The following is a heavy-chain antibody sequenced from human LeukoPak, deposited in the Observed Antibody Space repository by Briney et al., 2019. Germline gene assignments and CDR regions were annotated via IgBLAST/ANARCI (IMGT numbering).Heavy chain of an antibody. Sequence: GGSLRLSCAASGFTFSSFGMRWVRQAPGKGLEWVSAISGSGGTTYYADSVKGRFTISRDNSKKTMYLQMNSLRAEDTAVYYCAKTRGIRGPFDYWGQGTLVTVSS. CDR2: ISGSGGTT. CDR3: AKTRGIRGPFDY. V-gene: IGHV3-23*01. D-gene: IGHD3-10*01. CDR1: GFTFSSFG. J-gene: IGHJ4*02.